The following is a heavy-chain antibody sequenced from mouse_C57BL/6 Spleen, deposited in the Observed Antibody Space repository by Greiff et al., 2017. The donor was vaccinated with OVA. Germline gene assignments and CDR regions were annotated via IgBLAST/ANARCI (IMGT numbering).Heavy chain of an antibody. CDR1: GYTFTDYY. V-gene: IGHV1-26*01. Sequence: EVQLQQSGPELVKPGASVKISCKASGYTFTDYYMNWVKQSHGKSLEWIGDINPNNGGTSYNQKFKGKATLTVDKSSSTAYMELRSLTSEDSAVYYCARNVYYGSSYEGAYWGQGTLVTVSA. J-gene: IGHJ3*01. CDR3: ARNVYYGSSYEGAY. D-gene: IGHD1-1*01. CDR2: INPNNGGT.